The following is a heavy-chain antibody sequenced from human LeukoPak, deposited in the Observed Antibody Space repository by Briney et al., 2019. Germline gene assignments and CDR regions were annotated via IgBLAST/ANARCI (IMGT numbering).Heavy chain of an antibody. CDR2: INPSSGGT. J-gene: IGHJ4*02. Sequence: ASVNVSCKTSGYTFTSYYIHWVRQAPGQGFEWMGWINPSSGGTEYAQKFQGRVTMTGDTSISTAYMELSRLRSDDSAVYYCARDRGSSWYVDYWGQGTLVTVSS. D-gene: IGHD6-13*01. V-gene: IGHV1-2*02. CDR1: GYTFTSYY. CDR3: ARDRGSSWYVDY.